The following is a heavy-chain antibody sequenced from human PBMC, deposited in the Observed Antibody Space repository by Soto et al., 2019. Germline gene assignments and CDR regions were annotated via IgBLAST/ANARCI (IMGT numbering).Heavy chain of an antibody. CDR1: GGSVSSGNYF. CDR3: ARRLSHNCNPGQAFDS. J-gene: IGHJ3*01. CDR2: IYYNGDT. D-gene: IGHD1-20*01. Sequence: QLQLQESGPGLVKPAETLSLKCTVAGGSVSSGNYFCGWIRQPPGKGLEWLGNIYYNGDTYYSPSLKRRVTMSVDTCENQFGLMLTSWIAEDTPFYYWARRLSHNCNPGQAFDSWGQGTLVPISS. V-gene: IGHV4-39*01.